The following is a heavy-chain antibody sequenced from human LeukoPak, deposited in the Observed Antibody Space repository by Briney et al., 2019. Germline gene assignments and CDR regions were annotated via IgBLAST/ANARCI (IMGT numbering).Heavy chain of an antibody. D-gene: IGHD4-17*01. CDR2: ISYDGSNK. CDR3: ARDHDYGDYTIYYYVDV. J-gene: IGHJ6*03. Sequence: GGSLRLSCAASGFTFSSYAMHWVRQAPGKGLEWVAVISYDGSNKYYADSVKGRFTISRDNSKNTLYLQMNSLRAEDTAVYYCARDHDYGDYTIYYYVDVWGKGTTVTVSS. CDR1: GFTFSSYA. V-gene: IGHV3-30*01.